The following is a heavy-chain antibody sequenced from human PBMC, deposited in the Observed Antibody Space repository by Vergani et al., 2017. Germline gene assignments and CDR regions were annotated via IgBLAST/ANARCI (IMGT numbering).Heavy chain of an antibody. V-gene: IGHV3-9*01. Sequence: EVQLVESGGGLVQPGRSLRLSCAASGFTFDDYAMHWVRQAPGKGLEWVSGISWNSGSIGYADSVKGRFTISRDNAKNSLYLQMNSLRAEDTAVYYCARDRLRYFDWLSDAFDIWGQGTMVTVSS. CDR3: ARDRLRYFDWLSDAFDI. CDR2: ISWNSGSI. J-gene: IGHJ3*02. CDR1: GFTFDDYA. D-gene: IGHD3-9*01.